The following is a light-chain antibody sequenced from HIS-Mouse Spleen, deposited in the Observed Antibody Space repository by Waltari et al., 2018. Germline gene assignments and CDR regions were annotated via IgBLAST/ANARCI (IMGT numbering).Light chain of an antibody. V-gene: IGLV2-8*01. CDR2: EVS. CDR1: SSDVGGYNY. J-gene: IGLJ1*01. CDR3: SSYAGSNNSLYV. Sequence: QSALTQPPSASGSPGQPVTISCPGTSSDVGGYNYVSWYQQHPGKAPKLMIYEVSKRPSGVPDRFSGSKSGNTASLTVSGLQAEDEADYYCSSYAGSNNSLYVFGTGTKVTVL.